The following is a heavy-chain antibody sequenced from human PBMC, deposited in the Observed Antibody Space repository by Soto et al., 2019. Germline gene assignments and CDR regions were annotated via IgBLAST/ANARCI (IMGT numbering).Heavy chain of an antibody. CDR1: GFTFSNTW. CDR2: IKRTTDGGTI. D-gene: IGHD1-26*01. Sequence: GGSLRLSCAASGFTFSNTWMIWVRQAPGKGLEWLGRIKRTTDGGTIDYAAPVKGRFIISRDDSENKLHLQLNSLKIEDTAVYYCTNYNTGSCSHWGQGTQVT. V-gene: IGHV3-15*05. J-gene: IGHJ4*02. CDR3: TNYNTGSCSH.